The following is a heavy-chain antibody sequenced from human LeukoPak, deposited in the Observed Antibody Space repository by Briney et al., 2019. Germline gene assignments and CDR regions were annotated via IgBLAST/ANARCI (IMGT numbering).Heavy chain of an antibody. J-gene: IGHJ5*02. CDR1: GYSFTSYW. CDR3: ARQGSGWVGTAYNWFDP. CDR2: IYPGDSDT. D-gene: IGHD6-19*01. Sequence: TGESLKISCKGSGYSFTSYWIGWVRQMPGKGLEWMGIIYPGDSDTRYSPSFQGQVTISADKSISTAYLQWSSLKASDTAMYFCARQGSGWVGTAYNWFDPWGQGTLVTVSS. V-gene: IGHV5-51*01.